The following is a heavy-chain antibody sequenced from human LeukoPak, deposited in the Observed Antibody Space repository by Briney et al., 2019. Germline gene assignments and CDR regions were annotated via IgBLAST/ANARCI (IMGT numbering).Heavy chain of an antibody. CDR1: GFTFSSYA. D-gene: IGHD3-9*01. J-gene: IGHJ4*02. CDR2: ISGSGGST. V-gene: IGHV3-23*01. Sequence: GGSLRLSCAASGFTFSSYAVSWVRQAPGKGLEWVSAISGSGGSTYYADSVKGRFTISRDNSKNTLYLQMNSLRAEDTAVYYCAKMDWHHYDISPLDYWGQGTLVTVSS. CDR3: AKMDWHHYDISPLDY.